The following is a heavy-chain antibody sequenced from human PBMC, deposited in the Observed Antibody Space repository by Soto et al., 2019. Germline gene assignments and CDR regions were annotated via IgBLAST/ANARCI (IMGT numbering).Heavy chain of an antibody. J-gene: IGHJ6*03. D-gene: IGHD6-13*01. V-gene: IGHV4-59*01. CDR3: ARLAGEGYYYYYMDV. Sequence: SETLSLTCTVSGGSISSYYWSWIRQPPGKGLEWIGYIYYSGSTNYNPSLKSRVTISVDTSKNQFSLKLSSVTAADTAVYYCARLAGEGYYYYYMDVWGKGTTVTVSS. CDR2: IYYSGST. CDR1: GGSISSYY.